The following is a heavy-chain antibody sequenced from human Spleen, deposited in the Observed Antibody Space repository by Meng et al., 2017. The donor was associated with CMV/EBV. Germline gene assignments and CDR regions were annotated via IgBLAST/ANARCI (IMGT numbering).Heavy chain of an antibody. J-gene: IGHJ4*02. V-gene: IGHV4-34*01. CDR1: GGSFSGYY. CDR2: INHSGST. Sequence: CAVYGGSFSGYYWSWIRLPPGKGLEWIGEINHSGSTNYNPSLKSRVTISVDTSKNQFSLKLSSVTAADTAVYYCARGNRKSVGSPLDYWGQGTLVTVSS. CDR3: ARGNRKSVGSPLDY. D-gene: IGHD2/OR15-2a*01.